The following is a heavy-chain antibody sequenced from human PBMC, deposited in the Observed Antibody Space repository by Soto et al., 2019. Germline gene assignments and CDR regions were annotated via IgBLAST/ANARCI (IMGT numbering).Heavy chain of an antibody. V-gene: IGHV4-34*01. Sequence: QVQLQQWGAGLLKPAETLSLTCVVYGGSFSGYYWSWIRQPPGKGLEWIGEIKDGGLTNYSPALQRLAIISKATPNPQFSLQLHSVTAAEAAVYDCASGQEGVVATHWDQGALVTVSS. CDR1: GGSFSGYY. CDR2: IKDGGLT. CDR3: ASGQEGVVATH. J-gene: IGHJ4*02. D-gene: IGHD5-12*01.